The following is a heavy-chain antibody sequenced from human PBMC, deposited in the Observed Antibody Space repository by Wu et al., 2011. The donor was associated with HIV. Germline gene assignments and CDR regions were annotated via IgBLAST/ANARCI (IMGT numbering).Heavy chain of an antibody. CDR1: GGTFNSYG. J-gene: IGHJ6*04. V-gene: IGHV1-69*14. Sequence: QVQLVQSGAEVKKPGSSVKVSCKASGGTFNSYGISWVRQAPGQGLEWMGGIIPIFGTTNYAQKFQGRVTITADKSTTTAYMELSSLRSEDTAVYYCARIYDGIFGGMDVWGKGTTVTVSS. D-gene: IGHD3-16*01. CDR3: ARIYDGIFGGMDV. CDR2: IIPIFGTT.